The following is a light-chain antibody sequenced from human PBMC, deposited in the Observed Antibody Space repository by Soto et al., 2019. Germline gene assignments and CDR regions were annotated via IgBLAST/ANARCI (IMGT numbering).Light chain of an antibody. CDR3: CSYAGSSTSV. J-gene: IGLJ1*01. CDR2: EDS. CDR1: SSDFGSYNL. V-gene: IGLV2-23*01. Sequence: QSALTQPASVSGSPGQSITISCTGTSSDFGSYNLVSWYQQHPGKAPKLMIYEDSKRPSGVSNRFSGSKSGNTASLTISVLQAEYDADYYCCSYAGSSTSVFGTGTKVTVL.